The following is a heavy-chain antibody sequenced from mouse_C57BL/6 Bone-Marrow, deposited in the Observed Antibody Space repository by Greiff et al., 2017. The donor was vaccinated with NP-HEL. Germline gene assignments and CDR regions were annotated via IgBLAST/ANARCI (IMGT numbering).Heavy chain of an antibody. V-gene: IGHV1-69*01. Sequence: QVQLQQSGAELVMPGASVKLSCKASGYTFTSYWMHWVKQRPGQGLEWIGEIDPSDSYTNYNQKFKGKSTLTVDKSSSTAYMQLSSLTSEDSAIYYCAREGSLPNYGRGLRFAYWGQGTLVTVSA. J-gene: IGHJ3*01. CDR2: IDPSDSYT. CDR3: AREGSLPNYGRGLRFAY. D-gene: IGHD1-1*01. CDR1: GYTFTSYW.